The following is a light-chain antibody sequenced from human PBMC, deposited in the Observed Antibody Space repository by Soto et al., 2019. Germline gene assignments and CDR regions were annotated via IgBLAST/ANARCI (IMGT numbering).Light chain of an antibody. Sequence: DIQMTQSPSSLSASVGDRVTITCRASQSISTFLNWYQQRPGEAPKLLIYVASNLQTGVPSRFSGSGSETDFTLTISCLQPEDFATYFCQQTSSVPRTFGQGTKLEIK. J-gene: IGKJ2*01. CDR1: QSISTF. V-gene: IGKV1-39*01. CDR2: VAS. CDR3: QQTSSVPRT.